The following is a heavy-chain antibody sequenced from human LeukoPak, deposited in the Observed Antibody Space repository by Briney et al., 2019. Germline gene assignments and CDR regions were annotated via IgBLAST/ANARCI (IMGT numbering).Heavy chain of an antibody. CDR1: GFTFSSYA. V-gene: IGHV3-23*01. J-gene: IGHJ4*02. D-gene: IGHD6-19*01. CDR2: ISGSGGST. Sequence: PGGSLRLSCAASGFTFSSYAMSWVRQAPGKGLEWVSAISGSGGSTYYADSVKGRFTISRDNSKNTLYLQMNSLRAEDTAIYYCAKDWVVAGYYFDNWGQGALVTVSS. CDR3: AKDWVVAGYYFDN.